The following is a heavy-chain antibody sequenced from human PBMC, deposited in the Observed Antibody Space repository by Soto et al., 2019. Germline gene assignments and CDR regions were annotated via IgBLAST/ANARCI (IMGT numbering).Heavy chain of an antibody. Sequence: QVTLKESGPVLVKPTETLTLTCTVSGFSLSYARVGVSWIHQPPGEALEWLAHIFWNDEKSYSTSLKSRLTISKDTSKSQVVLAMTNMDPVDSATYYCARHGAYYDSSGYPYYYFDYWGQGILVTVSS. V-gene: IGHV2-26*01. D-gene: IGHD3-22*01. CDR2: IFWNDEK. J-gene: IGHJ4*02. CDR3: ARHGAYYDSSGYPYYYFDY. CDR1: GFSLSYARVG.